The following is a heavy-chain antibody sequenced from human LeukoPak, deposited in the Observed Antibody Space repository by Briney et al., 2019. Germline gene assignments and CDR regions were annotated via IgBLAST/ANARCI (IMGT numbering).Heavy chain of an antibody. V-gene: IGHV1-2*02. CDR2: INPNSGGT. D-gene: IGHD7-27*01. Sequence: ASVNVSFQATGYTFTNHYIHWVRQAPGQGLAWMGFINPNSGGTNYVQKFQSRVTMTRDTSNSKAYMELDTLRSDDTGVCYCARRVTGQAFDIWGEGTMVTVSS. J-gene: IGHJ3*02. CDR1: GYTFTNHY. CDR3: ARRVTGQAFDI.